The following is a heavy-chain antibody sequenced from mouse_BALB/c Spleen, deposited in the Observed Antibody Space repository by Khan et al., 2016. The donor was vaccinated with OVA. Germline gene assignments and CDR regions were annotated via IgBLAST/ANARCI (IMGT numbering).Heavy chain of an antibody. V-gene: IGHV3-8*02. CDR3: ARSYGSWAMDY. J-gene: IGHJ4*01. Sequence: VQLQQSGPSLVKPSQTLSLTCSVTGDSITSGFWNWIRKFPGNKFEYLGYITYSGNIYYNPSLKSRISITRDTSKSQYYLQLNSVTTGDTATYYCARSYGSWAMDYWGQGTSVTVSS. CDR2: ITYSGNI. CDR1: GDSITSGF. D-gene: IGHD1-1*01.